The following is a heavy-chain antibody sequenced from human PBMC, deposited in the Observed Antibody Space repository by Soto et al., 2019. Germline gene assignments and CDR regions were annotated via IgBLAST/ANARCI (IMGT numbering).Heavy chain of an antibody. Sequence: QVHLVQSGSEVKKPGSSVTVSCKASGGTFNTYTLSWVRQAPGQGLEWMGSILPIMGSVNYAHDFRGRLSITADPSTTTAYMELTSPTSHDTAIYYCARIPRYSYPTSDPLDNWGQGTLVTVSS. V-gene: IGHV1-69*01. J-gene: IGHJ4*02. CDR3: ARIPRYSYPTSDPLDN. CDR2: ILPIMGSV. D-gene: IGHD2-15*01. CDR1: GGTFNTYT.